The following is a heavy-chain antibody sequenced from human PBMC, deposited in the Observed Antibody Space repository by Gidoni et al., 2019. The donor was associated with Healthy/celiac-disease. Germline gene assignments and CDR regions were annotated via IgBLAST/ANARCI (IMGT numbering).Heavy chain of an antibody. CDR3: ARGPIYGSGSYYTFDY. Sequence: QVQLVESGGGVVQPGRSLRLPCAASGFTFSTYGLPWVRQAPGKGLEWVAVIWYDGSNKYYADSVKGRFTISRDNSKNTLYLQMNSLRAEDTAVYYCARGPIYGSGSYYTFDYWGQGTLVTVSS. CDR2: IWYDGSNK. V-gene: IGHV3-33*01. D-gene: IGHD3-10*01. J-gene: IGHJ4*02. CDR1: GFTFSTYG.